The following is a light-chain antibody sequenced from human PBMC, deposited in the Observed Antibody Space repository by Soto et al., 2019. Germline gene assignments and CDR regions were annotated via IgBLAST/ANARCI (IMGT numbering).Light chain of an antibody. CDR3: QQYNVYWT. CDR2: DAS. J-gene: IGKJ1*01. CDR1: QSVSNSY. V-gene: IGKV3-20*01. Sequence: EIVLTQSPGTLSLSPGERATLSCRASQSVSNSYLAWYQHKPVQAPRLVIYDASNRATGIPARVSGSGSETDFTLTISSLQPDDIATYYCQQYNVYWTFGQGTKVDIK.